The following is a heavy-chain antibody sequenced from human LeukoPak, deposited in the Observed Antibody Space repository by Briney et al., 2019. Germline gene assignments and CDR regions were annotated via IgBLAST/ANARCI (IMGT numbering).Heavy chain of an antibody. D-gene: IGHD3-10*01. CDR3: ARERVSGVGFDY. J-gene: IGHJ4*02. V-gene: IGHV1-69*13. CDR1: GGTFSSYA. Sequence: ASVKVPCKASGGTFSSYAISWVRQAPGQGLEWMGGIIPIFGTANYAQKFQGRVTITADESTSTAYMELSSLRSEDTAVYYCARERVSGVGFDYWGQGTLVTVSS. CDR2: IIPIFGTA.